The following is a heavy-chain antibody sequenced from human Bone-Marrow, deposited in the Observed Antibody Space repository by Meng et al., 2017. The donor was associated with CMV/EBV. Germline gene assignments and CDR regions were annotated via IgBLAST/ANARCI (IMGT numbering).Heavy chain of an antibody. CDR3: ASGGMAVAGTGGWFDP. V-gene: IGHV3-33*01. CDR2: IYSDGGKK. J-gene: IGHJ5*02. Sequence: GGSLRLSCAASGFTFSSYGMHWVRQAPGRGLDWVAVIYSDGGKKYYGDSLKGRFTISRDNSKNTLYLEMNSLRAEDTAVYYCASGGMAVAGTGGWFDPWGQGTLVTVSS. CDR1: GFTFSSYG. D-gene: IGHD6-19*01.